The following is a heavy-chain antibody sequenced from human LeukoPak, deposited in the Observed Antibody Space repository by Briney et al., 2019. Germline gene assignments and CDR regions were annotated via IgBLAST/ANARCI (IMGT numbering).Heavy chain of an antibody. CDR2: IIPIFGTA. V-gene: IGHV1-69*06. CDR1: GSTFSSYA. CDR3: ANSFQPTTYYYDSSGYYYFDY. Sequence: SVKVSCKASGSTFSSYAISWVRQAPGQGLEWMGRIIPIFGTANYAQKFQGRVTITADKSTSTAYMELSSLRSEDTAVYYCANSFQPTTYYYDSSGYYYFDYWGQGTLVTVSS. D-gene: IGHD3-22*01. J-gene: IGHJ4*02.